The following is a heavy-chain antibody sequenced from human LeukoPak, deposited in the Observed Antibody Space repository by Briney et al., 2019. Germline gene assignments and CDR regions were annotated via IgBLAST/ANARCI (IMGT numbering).Heavy chain of an antibody. D-gene: IGHD6-19*01. CDR3: ARDLPRIAVAGREYYFDY. CDR2: IKQDGSEK. Sequence: PGGSLRLSCAASGFTFSSYWMSWVRQAPGKGLEWVANIKQDGSEKYYVDSVKGRFTISRDNAKNSLYLQMNSLRAEDTAVYYCARDLPRIAVAGREYYFDYWDQGTLVTVSS. CDR1: GFTFSSYW. V-gene: IGHV3-7*01. J-gene: IGHJ4*02.